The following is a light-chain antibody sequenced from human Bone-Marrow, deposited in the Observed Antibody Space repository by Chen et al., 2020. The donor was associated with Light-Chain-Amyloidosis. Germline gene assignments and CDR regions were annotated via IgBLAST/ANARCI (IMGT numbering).Light chain of an antibody. J-gene: IGLJ3*02. V-gene: IGLV3-21*02. CDR3: QVWDRSSDRPV. CDR1: NIGSTS. Sequence: SYVLTQPSSVSVAPGQTATIACGGNNIGSTSVHWYQQTPGQAPLLVVYDASDRPSGIPVRLSGSNSGNTATLTISRVEAGDEADYYCQVWDRSSDRPVFGGGTKLTVL. CDR2: DAS.